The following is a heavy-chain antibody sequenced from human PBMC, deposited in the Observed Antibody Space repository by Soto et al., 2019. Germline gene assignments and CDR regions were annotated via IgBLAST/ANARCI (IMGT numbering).Heavy chain of an antibody. CDR1: GGSFSGYY. CDR2: IYYSGST. Sequence: PSETLSLTCAVYGGSFSGYYWSWIRQPPGKGLEWIGSIYYSGSTYYNPPLKSRVTISVDTSKNQFSLKLSSVTAADTAVYYCARPLLFNWFDPWGQGTLVTVSS. CDR3: ARPLLFNWFDP. D-gene: IGHD1-26*01. V-gene: IGHV4-34*01. J-gene: IGHJ5*02.